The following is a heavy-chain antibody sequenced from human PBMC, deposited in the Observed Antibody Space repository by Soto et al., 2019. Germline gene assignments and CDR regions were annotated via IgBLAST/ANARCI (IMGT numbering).Heavy chain of an antibody. CDR2: IYYSGST. D-gene: IGHD3-16*01. CDR3: ARAGRPTQVWYYCYGMDV. V-gene: IGHV4-59*01. CDR1: GGSISSYY. Sequence: QVQLQESGPGLVKPSETLSLTCTVSGGSISSYYWSWIRQPPGKGLEWIGYIYYSGSTNYNPSLKSRVTISVDTSKNQSSLKLSSVTAADTAVYSCARAGRPTQVWYYCYGMDVWGQGTTVTVSS. J-gene: IGHJ6*02.